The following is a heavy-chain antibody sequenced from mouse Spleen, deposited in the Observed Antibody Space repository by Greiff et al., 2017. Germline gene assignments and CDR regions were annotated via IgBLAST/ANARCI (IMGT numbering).Heavy chain of an antibody. Sequence: EVKVVESGGDLVKPGGSLKLSCAASGFTFSSYGMSWVRQTPDKRLEWVATISSGGSYTYYPDSVKGRFTISRDNAKNTLYLQMSSLKSEDTAMYYCARLGYHAMDYWGQGTAVTVSS. CDR3: ARLGYHAMDY. CDR2: ISSGGSYT. V-gene: IGHV5-6*01. J-gene: IGHJ4*01. CDR1: GFTFSSYG.